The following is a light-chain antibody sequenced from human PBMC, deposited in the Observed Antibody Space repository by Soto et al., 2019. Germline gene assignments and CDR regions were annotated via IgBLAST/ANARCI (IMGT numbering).Light chain of an antibody. CDR1: QYINTR. V-gene: IGKV3-11*01. Sequence: EIVLTQSPATLSSFPGDRVTLSCRASQYINTRLAWYQHRPGQAPRLLIYQTSIRAAGIPARLSASGSGTDFTLTISDVQPEDFALYYCHQRQRWPRTFGQRTRWISN. J-gene: IGKJ1*01. CDR3: HQRQRWPRT. CDR2: QTS.